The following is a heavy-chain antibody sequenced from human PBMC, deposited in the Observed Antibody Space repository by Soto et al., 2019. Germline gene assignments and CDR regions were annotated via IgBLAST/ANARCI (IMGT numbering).Heavy chain of an antibody. CDR1: AFIVSSNY. D-gene: IGHD3-10*01. CDR3: AKAYTMVRGVNKWFDP. J-gene: IGHJ5*02. CDR2: IYSGGST. V-gene: IGHV3-66*01. Sequence: PGWCLRHPGSAAAFIVSSNYVTCFRQAPGRGLEWVSVIYSGGSTYYADSVRGRFTISRDNSKNTLYLQMNSLRAEDTAVYYCAKAYTMVRGVNKWFDPWGQGT.